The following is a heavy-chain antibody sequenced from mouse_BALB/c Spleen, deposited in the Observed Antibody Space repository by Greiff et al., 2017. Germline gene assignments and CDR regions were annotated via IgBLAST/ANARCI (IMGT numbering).Heavy chain of an antibody. J-gene: IGHJ3*01. CDR1: GFSLSTSGMG. CDR3: ARRAVTPSWFAY. D-gene: IGHD2-12*01. CDR2: IYWDDDK. V-gene: IGHV8-12*01. Sequence: QVTLKVSGPGILQPSQTLSLTCSFSGFSLSTSGMGVSWIRQPSGKGLEWLAHIYWDDDKRYNPSLKSRLTISKDTSSNQVFLKITSVDTADTATYYCARRAVTPSWFAYWGQGTLVTVSA.